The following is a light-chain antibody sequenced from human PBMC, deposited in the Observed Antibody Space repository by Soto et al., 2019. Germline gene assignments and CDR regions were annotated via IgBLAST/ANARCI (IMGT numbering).Light chain of an antibody. CDR2: DAS. V-gene: IGKV3-11*01. CDR3: QQRSNWPLT. Sequence: EIVLTQSPATLSLSPGERATLSCRASQSVSSYLASYQQKPGQAPRLLIYDASHRATGIPARFSGSGSGTDFTLTISSLEPEDFAVYYCQQRSNWPLTFGGGTKVEIK. CDR1: QSVSSY. J-gene: IGKJ4*01.